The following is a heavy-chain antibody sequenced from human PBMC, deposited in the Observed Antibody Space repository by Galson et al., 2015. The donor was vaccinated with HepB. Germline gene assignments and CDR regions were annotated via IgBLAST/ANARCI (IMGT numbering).Heavy chain of an antibody. CDR3: ARGDYGGNPDPHNWFDP. V-gene: IGHV3-74*01. D-gene: IGHD4-23*01. J-gene: IGHJ5*02. CDR2: INSDGSST. CDR1: GFTFSSYW. Sequence: SLRLSCAASGFTFSSYWMHWVRQAPGKGLVWVSRINSDGSSTSYADSVKGRFTISRDNAKNTLYLQMNSLRAEDTAVYYCARGDYGGNPDPHNWFDPWGQGTLVTVSS.